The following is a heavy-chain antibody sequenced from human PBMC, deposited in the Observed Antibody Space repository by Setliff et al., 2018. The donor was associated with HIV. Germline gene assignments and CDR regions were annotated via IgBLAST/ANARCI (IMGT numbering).Heavy chain of an antibody. V-gene: IGHV3-30*02. CDR3: EKAFGYCSGGSCPVLMDV. CDR2: IRYDGDNK. J-gene: IGHJ6*03. CDR1: GFTFTAHG. D-gene: IGHD2-15*01. Sequence: GGSLRLSCAASGFTFTAHGMHWVRQAPDKGLEWVAFIRYDGDNKYYADSVKGRFTISRDNSKNTLYLQMNSLRAKDAAVYYCEKAFGYCSGGSCPVLMDVWGKGTTVTVSS.